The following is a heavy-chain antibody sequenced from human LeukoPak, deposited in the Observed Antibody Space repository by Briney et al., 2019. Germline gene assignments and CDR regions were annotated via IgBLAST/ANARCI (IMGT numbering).Heavy chain of an antibody. CDR3: ARDKMTGDSYFDY. D-gene: IGHD7-27*01. CDR1: GFTFSSYW. CDR2: IKQDGSEK. J-gene: IGHJ4*02. V-gene: IGHV3-7*01. Sequence: GGSLRLSCAASGFTFSSYWMSWVRQAPGKGLEWVAHIKQDGSEKNYVDSVKGRFTISRDSAKNSLILEMDGLRVEDTAVYYCARDKMTGDSYFDYWGQGTLVTVSS.